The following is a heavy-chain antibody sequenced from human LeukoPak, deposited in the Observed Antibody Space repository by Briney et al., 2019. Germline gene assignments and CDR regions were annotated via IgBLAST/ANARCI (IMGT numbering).Heavy chain of an antibody. V-gene: IGHV1-69*05. CDR3: ARDTAMASNYFDY. CDR1: GGTFSSYA. Sequence: GASVKVSCKASGGTFSSYAISWVRQAPGQGLEWMGGIIPIFGTANYAQKFQGRVTITTDESTSTAYMELSSLRSEDTAVYYCARDTAMASNYFDYWGQGTLVTVSS. CDR2: IIPIFGTA. D-gene: IGHD5-18*01. J-gene: IGHJ4*02.